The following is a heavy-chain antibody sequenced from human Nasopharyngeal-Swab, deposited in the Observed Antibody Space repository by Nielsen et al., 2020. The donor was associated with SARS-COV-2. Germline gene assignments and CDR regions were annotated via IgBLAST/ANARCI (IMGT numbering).Heavy chain of an antibody. Sequence: GGSLRLSCSASGFTFSNFAMHWVRQAPGKGLEFVSAIDNNGGATYYADSVKGRFTTSRDNSKSTLYLQLSSLRGDDTAVYYCVKDWRYEYPSYMDIWGKGTTIIVSS. J-gene: IGHJ6*03. CDR3: VKDWRYEYPSYMDI. D-gene: IGHD3-3*01. V-gene: IGHV3-64D*06. CDR2: IDNNGGAT. CDR1: GFTFSNFA.